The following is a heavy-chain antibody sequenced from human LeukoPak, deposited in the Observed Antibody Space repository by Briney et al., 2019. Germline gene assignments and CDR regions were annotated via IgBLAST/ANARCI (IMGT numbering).Heavy chain of an antibody. Sequence: PGGSLRLSCAASGFTFSDYYMSWIRQAPGKGLEWVSYISSSGSTIYYADSVKGRFTISRDNSKNTLYLQMNSLRAEDTAVYYCAKPKVVGASMDFDYWGQGTLVTVSS. CDR2: ISSSGSTI. V-gene: IGHV3-11*01. CDR3: AKPKVVGASMDFDY. CDR1: GFTFSDYY. J-gene: IGHJ4*02. D-gene: IGHD2-15*01.